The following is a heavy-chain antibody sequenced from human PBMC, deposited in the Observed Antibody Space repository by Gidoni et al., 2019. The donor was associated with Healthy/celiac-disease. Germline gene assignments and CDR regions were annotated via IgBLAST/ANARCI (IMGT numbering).Heavy chain of an antibody. CDR2: IYYSGST. V-gene: IGHV4-39*01. D-gene: IGHD2-2*01. CDR1: GGSISSSSYY. CDR3: ARLGPSLYCSSTSCYGNNWFDP. J-gene: IGHJ5*02. Sequence: QLQLQESGPGLVKPSETLSLTCTVSGGSISSSSYYWGWIRQPPGKGLEWIGSIYYSGSTYYNPSLKSRVTISVDTSKNQFSLKLSSVTAADTAVYYCARLGPSLYCSSTSCYGNNWFDPWGQGTLVTVSS.